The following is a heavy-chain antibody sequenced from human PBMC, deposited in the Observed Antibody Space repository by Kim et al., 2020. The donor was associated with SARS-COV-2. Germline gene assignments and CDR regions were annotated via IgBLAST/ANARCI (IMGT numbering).Heavy chain of an antibody. V-gene: IGHV3-30*07. D-gene: IGHD2-2*02. Sequence: RFTISRDNAKNTLYLQMNSLRAEDTAVYYCARDRYCSSTSCYIHDDAFDIWGQGTMVTVSS. J-gene: IGHJ3*02. CDR3: ARDRYCSSTSCYIHDDAFDI.